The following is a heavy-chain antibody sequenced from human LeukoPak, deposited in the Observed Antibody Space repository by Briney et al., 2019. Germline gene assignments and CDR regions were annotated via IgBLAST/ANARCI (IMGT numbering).Heavy chain of an antibody. D-gene: IGHD3-10*01. CDR1: GFTFDDYA. CDR2: ISWNSGTT. CDR3: AKDKVFGGELDY. Sequence: GGSLRLSCAASGFTFDDYAMHWVRQAPGKGREWVSGISWNSGTTGYADSVKGRFTISRDNAKNSLYLQMNSLRAEDTALYYCAKDKVFGGELDYWGQGTLVTVSS. V-gene: IGHV3-9*01. J-gene: IGHJ4*02.